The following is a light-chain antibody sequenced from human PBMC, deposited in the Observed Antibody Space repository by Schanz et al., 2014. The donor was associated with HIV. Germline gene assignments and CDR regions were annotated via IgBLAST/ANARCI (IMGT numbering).Light chain of an antibody. Sequence: DIQMTQSPSTLSASVGDRVTITCRASQSVSPWLAWYQQKPGRAPKLLINEASNVQSGVPSRFSGSGSGTDFTLTISSLQPDDFATYYCQQYNSYPLTFGGGTKVEIK. CDR2: EAS. J-gene: IGKJ4*01. CDR1: QSVSPW. V-gene: IGKV1-5*03. CDR3: QQYNSYPLT.